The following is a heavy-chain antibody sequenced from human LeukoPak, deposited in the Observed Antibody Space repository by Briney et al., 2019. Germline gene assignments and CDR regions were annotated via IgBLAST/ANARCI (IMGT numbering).Heavy chain of an antibody. J-gene: IGHJ3*02. V-gene: IGHV1-46*01. Sequence: ASVKVSCKASGYTFTSYYMHWVRQAPGQGLEWMGIINPSGGSTNYAQKFQGRVTMTRDTSTRTVYMELSSLRSEDTAVYYCARDPRYDSSGPVDAFDIWGQGTMVTVSS. CDR3: ARDPRYDSSGPVDAFDI. D-gene: IGHD3-22*01. CDR2: INPSGGST. CDR1: GYTFTSYY.